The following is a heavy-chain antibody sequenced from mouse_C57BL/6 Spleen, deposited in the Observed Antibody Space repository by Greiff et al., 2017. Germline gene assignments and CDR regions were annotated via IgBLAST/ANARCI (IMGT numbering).Heavy chain of an antibody. CDR1: GFTFSDYY. Sequence: EVQLVESEGGLVQPGSSMKLSCTASGFTFSDYYMAWVRQVPEKGLEWVANINYDGSSTYYLDSLKSRFIISSDNAKNILYLQMSSLKSEDTATYYCAREGGSSYLYAMDYWGQGTSVTVSS. CDR2: INYDGSST. CDR3: AREGGSSYLYAMDY. J-gene: IGHJ4*01. D-gene: IGHD1-1*01. V-gene: IGHV5-16*01.